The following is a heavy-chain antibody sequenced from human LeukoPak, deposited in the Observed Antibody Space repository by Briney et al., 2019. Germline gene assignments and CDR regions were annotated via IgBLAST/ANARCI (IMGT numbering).Heavy chain of an antibody. CDR3: ARSPHILTGENFDY. Sequence: ASVKVSCKASGYSFTGHYIHWVRQAPGQGLEWMGWLNPNSGGTKFAQKFQARVTLTRDTSISTAYMELSRLRSDDTAVYYCARSPHILTGENFDYWGEGTLVTVSS. D-gene: IGHD3-9*01. CDR2: LNPNSGGT. J-gene: IGHJ4*02. V-gene: IGHV1-2*02. CDR1: GYSFTGHY.